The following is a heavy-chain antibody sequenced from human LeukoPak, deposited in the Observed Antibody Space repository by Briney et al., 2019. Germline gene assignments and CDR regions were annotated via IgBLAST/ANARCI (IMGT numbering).Heavy chain of an antibody. D-gene: IGHD3-22*01. V-gene: IGHV5-51*01. CDR2: IYPGDSQT. CDR3: ARPNYYDSSGPSAVDY. Sequence: GEFLRISCKGSGYSFTSYWIGRVRQMSGKGLEWMGIIYPGDSQTRYSPPFQGQVTISADKSISTAYLQWSSLKASDTAMYYCARPNYYDSSGPSAVDYWGQGTLVTVSS. J-gene: IGHJ4*02. CDR1: GYSFTSYW.